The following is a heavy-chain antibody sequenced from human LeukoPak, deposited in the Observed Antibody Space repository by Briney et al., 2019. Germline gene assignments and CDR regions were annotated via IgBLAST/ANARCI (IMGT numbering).Heavy chain of an antibody. V-gene: IGHV5-51*01. J-gene: IGHJ4*02. D-gene: IGHD4-11*01. CDR3: AGREASNAFTDFDC. Sequence: GESLKISCKGSGYIFSNYWIAWVRQMPGRGLEWMGVIYPGDSDTRYSPSFQGQVTISADKSINTAYLQWSSLKASDTAVYYCAGREASNAFTDFDCWGQGTLVTVSS. CDR1: GYIFSNYW. CDR2: IYPGDSDT.